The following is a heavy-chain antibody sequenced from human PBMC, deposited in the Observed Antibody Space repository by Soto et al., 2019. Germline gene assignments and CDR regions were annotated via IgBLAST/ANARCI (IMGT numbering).Heavy chain of an antibody. CDR3: ARYLAKGGGSAGFDY. J-gene: IGHJ4*02. D-gene: IGHD1-26*01. CDR1: GYSFTDYH. Sequence: ASVKVSCKASGYSFTDYHLHWVRQAPGQGLEWLGRINPKSGGTSTGQKFKGWVTMTRDTSLSTVYMPLTRLTSDDTAVYYCARYLAKGGGSAGFDYWGQGTLVTVSS. V-gene: IGHV1-2*04. CDR2: INPKSGGT.